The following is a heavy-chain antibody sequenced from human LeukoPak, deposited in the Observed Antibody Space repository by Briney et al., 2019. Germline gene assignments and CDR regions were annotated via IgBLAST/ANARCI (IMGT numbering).Heavy chain of an antibody. CDR3: AREPYCSSTSCPYYFDY. Sequence: SVKVSCKASGGTFSSYAISWVRQAPGQGLEWMGGIIPIFGTANYAQKFQGRVTITTDESTSTAYMELSSLRSEDTAVYYCAREPYCSSTSCPYYFDYWGQGTLVTVSS. D-gene: IGHD2-2*01. V-gene: IGHV1-69*05. CDR2: IIPIFGTA. CDR1: GGTFSSYA. J-gene: IGHJ4*02.